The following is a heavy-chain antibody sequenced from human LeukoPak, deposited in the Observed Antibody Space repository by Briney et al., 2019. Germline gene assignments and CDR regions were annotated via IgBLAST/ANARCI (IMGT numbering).Heavy chain of an antibody. CDR2: IKQDGSEK. Sequence: PGGSLRLSCAPSGFTFSSYWMSWLRQAPGKGLKWVANIKQDGSEKYYVDSVKGRFTISRDNAKNSLYLQMNSLRAEDTAVYYCVYSSSWYGYFDYWGQGTLVTVSS. CDR3: VYSSSWYGYFDY. CDR1: GFTFSSYW. V-gene: IGHV3-7*01. J-gene: IGHJ4*02. D-gene: IGHD6-13*01.